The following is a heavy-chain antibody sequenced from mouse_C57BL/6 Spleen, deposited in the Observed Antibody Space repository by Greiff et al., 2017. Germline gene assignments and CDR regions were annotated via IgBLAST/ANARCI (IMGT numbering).Heavy chain of an antibody. V-gene: IGHV1-53*01. Sequence: QVQLQQPGTELVKPGASAKLSCKASGYTFTSYWMHWVKQRPGQGLEWIGNINPSNGGTNYNEKFKSKATLTVDKSSSTAYMQLSSLTSEDSAVYYCARGRGYYYAMDYWGQGTSVTVSS. J-gene: IGHJ4*01. CDR3: ARGRGYYYAMDY. CDR1: GYTFTSYW. CDR2: INPSNGGT. D-gene: IGHD2-2*01.